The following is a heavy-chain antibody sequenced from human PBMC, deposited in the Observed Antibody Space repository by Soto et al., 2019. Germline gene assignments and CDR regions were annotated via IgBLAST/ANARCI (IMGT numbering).Heavy chain of an antibody. CDR2: IFHGGST. Sequence: PSETLSLTCAISGAPITWGDYSWNWIRQPPGKGLEWIGYIFHGGSTYYNPSLRSRVTISVDRSRTQFSLKMSPVTAADTAVYFCGRDLTSNANCIDPWGQGTLVTVSS. CDR1: GAPITWGDYS. V-gene: IGHV4-30-2*01. CDR3: GRDLTSNANCIDP. J-gene: IGHJ5*02. D-gene: IGHD2-2*01.